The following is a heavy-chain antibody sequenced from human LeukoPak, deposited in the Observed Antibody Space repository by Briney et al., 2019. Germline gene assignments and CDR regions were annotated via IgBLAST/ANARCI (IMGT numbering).Heavy chain of an antibody. J-gene: IGHJ3*02. D-gene: IGHD3-22*01. CDR1: GGSIRSYY. CDR3: ARDDYDKDAFHI. V-gene: IGHV4-4*07. CDR2: IYTSGST. Sequence: SETLSLTCPVSGGSIRSYYWSWIRQPAGKGLEWIGRIYTSGSTNYNPSLKSRVTISVDKSKNQFSLKLSSVTAADTAVYYCARDDYDKDAFHIWGQGTLVTVSS.